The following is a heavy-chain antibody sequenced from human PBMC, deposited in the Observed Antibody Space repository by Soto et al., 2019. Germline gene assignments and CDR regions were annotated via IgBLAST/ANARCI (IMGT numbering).Heavy chain of an antibody. CDR3: ARGAAAAPRGYYGMDV. J-gene: IGHJ6*02. CDR1: RYTFTSYG. D-gene: IGHD6-13*01. Sequence: SVKVSCTASRYTFTSYGISWVRQAPGQGLEWMGGISPIFGTANYAQKLQGRVTMTTDESTSTAYMELSSLRSEDTAVYYCARGAAAAPRGYYGMDVWGQGTTVTVSS. CDR2: ISPIFGTA. V-gene: IGHV1-69*05.